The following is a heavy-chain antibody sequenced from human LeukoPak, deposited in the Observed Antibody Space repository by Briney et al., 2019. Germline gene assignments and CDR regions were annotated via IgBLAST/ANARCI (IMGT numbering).Heavy chain of an antibody. D-gene: IGHD6-19*01. CDR3: ARGSGWYPYTDY. J-gene: IGHJ4*02. CDR2: ISSSSSNI. Sequence: GGSLRLSFAASGFTFSSYSMNWVRQAPGKGLEWVSSISSSSSNIYDADSVKGRFTISRDNAKNSLYLQMNSLRAEDTAVYYCARGSGWYPYTDYWGQGTLVTVSS. CDR1: GFTFSSYS. V-gene: IGHV3-21*01.